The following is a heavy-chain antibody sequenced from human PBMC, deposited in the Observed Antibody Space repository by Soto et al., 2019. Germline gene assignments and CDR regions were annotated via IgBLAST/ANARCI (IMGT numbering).Heavy chain of an antibody. J-gene: IGHJ4*02. V-gene: IGHV1-18*04. CDR2: ISGKNGNT. Sequence: ASVKVSCKASGYNFSDFGITWVRQAPGQGLEWMGWISGKNGNTNYAQKVQGRVTLTADTSTRTAYMEMRALTSDDTGIYYCARRDYYEDTGTFENWGQGTPVTV. CDR1: GYNFSDFG. CDR3: ARRDYYEDTGTFEN. D-gene: IGHD4-17*01.